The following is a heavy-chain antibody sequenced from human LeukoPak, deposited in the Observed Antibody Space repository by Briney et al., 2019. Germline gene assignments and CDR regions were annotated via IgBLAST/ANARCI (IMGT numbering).Heavy chain of an antibody. CDR1: GYPFTRYY. CDR3: ARVRGVMMPGAFDI. Sequence: GASVKVSGKASGYPFTRYYIHWVRQALGQGLEWMGTINPSGGTTNYAQKLQGRVTMTRDTSTSTVYMELSSLTSEDTAVYYCARVRGVMMPGAFDIWGQGTTVTVSS. CDR2: INPSGGTT. J-gene: IGHJ3*02. D-gene: IGHD3-16*01. V-gene: IGHV1-46*04.